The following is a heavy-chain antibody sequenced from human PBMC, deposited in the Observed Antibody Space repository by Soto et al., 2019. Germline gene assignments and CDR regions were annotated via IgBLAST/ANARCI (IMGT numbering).Heavy chain of an antibody. CDR1: GFTFSSYA. CDR3: ARLTVAGTDY. J-gene: IGHJ4*02. Sequence: EVQLVESGGGLVQPGGSLRLSCAASGFTFSSYAMHWVRQAPGKGLEYVSAISSNGGSTYYANSVKGRFTISRDNSKITLYLQMGSLRAEDMAVYYCARLTVAGTDYWGQGTLVTVSS. V-gene: IGHV3-64*01. CDR2: ISSNGGST. D-gene: IGHD6-19*01.